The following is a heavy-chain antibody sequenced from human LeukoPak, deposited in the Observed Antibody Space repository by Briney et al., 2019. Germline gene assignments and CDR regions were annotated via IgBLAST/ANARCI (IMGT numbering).Heavy chain of an antibody. V-gene: IGHV4-39*07. CDR1: GGSISSSSYY. J-gene: IGHJ5*02. CDR3: ARGESWFDP. CDR2: IYYSGST. Sequence: PSETLSLTCTVSGGSISSSSYYWGWIRQPPGKGLEWIGSIYYSGSTYYNPSLKSRVTISVDTSKNQFSLKVTSVTAADTAVYYCARGESWFDPWGQGTLVTVSS.